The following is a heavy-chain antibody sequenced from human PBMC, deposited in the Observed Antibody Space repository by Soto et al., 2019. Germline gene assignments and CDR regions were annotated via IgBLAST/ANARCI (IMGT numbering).Heavy chain of an antibody. CDR2: IIPIFGTA. D-gene: IGHD3-10*01. V-gene: IGHV1-69*01. CDR1: GGTFSSYA. J-gene: IGHJ6*02. Sequence: QVQLVQSGAEVKKPGSSVKVSCKASGGTFSSYAISWVRQAPGQGLEWMGGIIPIFGTANYAQKVQGSVTITADESTSTAYMELSSLRSEDTAVYYCARGVGDSSAPYYGMDVWGQGTTVTVSS. CDR3: ARGVGDSSAPYYGMDV.